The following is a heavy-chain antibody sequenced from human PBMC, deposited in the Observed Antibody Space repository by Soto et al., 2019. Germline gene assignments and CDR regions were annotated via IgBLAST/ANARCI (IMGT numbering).Heavy chain of an antibody. CDR3: AREGAAAARMFDN. J-gene: IGHJ4*02. CDR1: GYTFNMYY. V-gene: IGHV1-46*02. D-gene: IGHD6-13*01. Sequence: ASVKVSCKASGYTFNMYYMHWVRQAPGQGLEWMGVINPNDDTTTYAQRFQGRLTMTRDTSTSTVYMDLTSLRSEDTAVYYCAREGAAAARMFDNWGQGTLVTVSS. CDR2: INPNDDTT.